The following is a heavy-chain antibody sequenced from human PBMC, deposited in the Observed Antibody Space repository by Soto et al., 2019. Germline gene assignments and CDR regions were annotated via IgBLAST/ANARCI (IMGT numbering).Heavy chain of an antibody. V-gene: IGHV2-5*02. Sequence: GPTLVNPTQTLTLTCTFSGFSLSTSGVGVGWIRQPPGKALEWLALIYWDDDKRYSPSLKSRLTITKDTSKNQVVLTMTNMDPVDAATYYCAHLTYYYDSSGYYSRAEYFQHWGQGTLVTVSS. D-gene: IGHD3-22*01. J-gene: IGHJ1*01. CDR2: IYWDDDK. CDR3: AHLTYYYDSSGYYSRAEYFQH. CDR1: GFSLSTSGVG.